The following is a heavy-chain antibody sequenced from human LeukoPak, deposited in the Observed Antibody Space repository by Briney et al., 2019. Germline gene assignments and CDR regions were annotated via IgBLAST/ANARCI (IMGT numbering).Heavy chain of an antibody. CDR2: ISAYNGNT. Sequence: GASVKVSCKASGYTFTSYGISWVRQAPRQGLEWMSWISAYNGNTKYAQKLQGRVTMTTDTSTSTAYMELRSLRSDDTAVFYCARDMGVPAASYFFDYWGQGTLVTVSS. CDR3: ARDMGVPAASYFFDY. CDR1: GYTFTSYG. D-gene: IGHD2-2*01. J-gene: IGHJ4*02. V-gene: IGHV1-18*01.